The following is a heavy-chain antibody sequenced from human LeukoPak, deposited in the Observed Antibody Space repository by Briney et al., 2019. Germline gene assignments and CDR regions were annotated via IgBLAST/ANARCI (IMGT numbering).Heavy chain of an antibody. D-gene: IGHD3-22*01. CDR3: ARVDSSGYPPRDY. Sequence: ASVKVSCKASGYTFTGYYMHWVRQAPGQGLEWMGWINPNSGGTNYAQKFQGRVTMTRDTSISTAYMELSRLRSDDTAVYYCARVDSSGYPPRDYWGQGTLVTVSS. J-gene: IGHJ4*02. V-gene: IGHV1-2*02. CDR1: GYTFTGYY. CDR2: INPNSGGT.